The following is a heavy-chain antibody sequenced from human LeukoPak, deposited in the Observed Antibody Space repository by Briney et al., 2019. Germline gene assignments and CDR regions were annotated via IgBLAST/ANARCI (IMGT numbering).Heavy chain of an antibody. CDR3: AREVVGATANAFDI. Sequence: PGGSLRLSCAASGFTFSSYWMRWVRQAPGKGLVWVSRINSDGSSTSYADFVKGRFTISRDNAKNTLFLQMNSLGAEDTAVYYCAREVVGATANAFDIWGQGTMVTVSS. D-gene: IGHD1-26*01. CDR1: GFTFSSYW. V-gene: IGHV3-74*01. CDR2: INSDGSST. J-gene: IGHJ3*02.